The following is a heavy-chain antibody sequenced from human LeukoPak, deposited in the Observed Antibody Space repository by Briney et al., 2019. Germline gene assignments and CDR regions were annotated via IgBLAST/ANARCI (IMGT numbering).Heavy chain of an antibody. CDR1: GGSISSYY. D-gene: IGHD3-22*01. CDR2: IYYSGST. Sequence: SETLSLTCTVSGGSISSYYWSWIRQPPGKGLEWIGYIYYSGSTNYNPSLKSRVTISVKTSKNQFSLKLSSVTAADTAVYYCARVTVYMIANYFDYWAQGPLVTVSS. CDR3: ARVTVYMIANYFDY. V-gene: IGHV4-59*01. J-gene: IGHJ4*02.